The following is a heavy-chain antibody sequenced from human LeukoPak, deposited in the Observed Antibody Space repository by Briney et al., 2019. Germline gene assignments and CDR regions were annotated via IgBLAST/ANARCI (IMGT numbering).Heavy chain of an antibody. CDR2: IWYDGSNK. Sequence: GGSLRLSCAASGLTFSSYGMHWVRQAPGKGLEWVALIWYDGSNKYYADSVKGRFTISRDNSRDTLYLQMNSLRAEDTALYYCARDYGSGIDCWGQGTLVTVSS. V-gene: IGHV3-33*01. D-gene: IGHD3-10*01. CDR1: GLTFSSYG. J-gene: IGHJ4*02. CDR3: ARDYGSGIDC.